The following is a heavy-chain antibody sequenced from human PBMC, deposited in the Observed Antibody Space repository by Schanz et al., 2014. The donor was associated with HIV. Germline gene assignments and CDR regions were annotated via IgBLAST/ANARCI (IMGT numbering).Heavy chain of an antibody. J-gene: IGHJ3*02. Sequence: QVQLVQSGAEVKKPGSSVKVSCKASGYTFTSYYMHWVRQAPGQGLEWMGIINPSGGSTSYAQKFQGRVTMTRDTSTSTVYMELSSLRSEDTAVYYCARVRGVIITDDAFDIWGQGTMVTVSS. CDR1: GYTFTSYY. D-gene: IGHD3-10*01. CDR2: INPSGGST. CDR3: ARVRGVIITDDAFDI. V-gene: IGHV1-46*01.